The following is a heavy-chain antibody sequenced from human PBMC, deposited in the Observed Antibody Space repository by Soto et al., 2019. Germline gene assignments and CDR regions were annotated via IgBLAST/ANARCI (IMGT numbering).Heavy chain of an antibody. CDR3: GRCTSTSCHLGSDY. CDR2: ISHDGINK. V-gene: IGHV3-30-3*01. D-gene: IGHD2-2*01. Sequence: QVLLVDSGGGVVQSGRSLRLSCAASGFTFSSYAMNWVRQAPGKGLEWVALISHDGINKYYADSVRGRFTISRDSSTNTLYLQMNSLRAADTAVYYCGRCTSTSCHLGSDYWGQGTLVTVSS. CDR1: GFTFSSYA. J-gene: IGHJ4*02.